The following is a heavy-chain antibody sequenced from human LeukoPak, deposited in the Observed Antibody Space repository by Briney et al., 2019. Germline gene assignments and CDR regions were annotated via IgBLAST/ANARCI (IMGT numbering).Heavy chain of an antibody. CDR2: ISSSSSAI. D-gene: IGHD3-3*01. V-gene: IGHV3-48*02. Sequence: GGSLRLSCAASGFTFSSYSMNWVRQAPGKVLEWVSYISSSSSAIYYADSVKGRFTISRDNAKNSLYLQMNSLRDEDTAVYYCARASPKYYDFWSGYSNYWYFDLWGRGTLVAVSS. CDR1: GFTFSSYS. J-gene: IGHJ2*01. CDR3: ARASPKYYDFWSGYSNYWYFDL.